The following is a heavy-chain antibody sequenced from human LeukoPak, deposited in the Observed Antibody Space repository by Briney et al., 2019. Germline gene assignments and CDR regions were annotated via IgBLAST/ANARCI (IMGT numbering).Heavy chain of an antibody. V-gene: IGHV1-2*02. Sequence: AAVKVTCKASGYTFTGYYIHWVRQAPGQGLEWMGWINPNSGGTNYAQKFQGRVTMTRDTSISTAFMELSRLRSDDTAVYYCARAFFFGGSYSFDYWGQGTLVSVSP. CDR2: INPNSGGT. J-gene: IGHJ4*02. D-gene: IGHD1-26*01. CDR1: GYTFTGYY. CDR3: ARAFFFGGSYSFDY.